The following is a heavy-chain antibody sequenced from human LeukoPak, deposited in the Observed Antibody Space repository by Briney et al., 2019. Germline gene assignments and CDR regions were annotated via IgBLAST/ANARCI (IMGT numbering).Heavy chain of an antibody. CDR3: ARDRNVAYYYDSSGYSGGSSHGYDY. Sequence: PGGSLRLSCAASGFTFSSYSMNWVRQAPGKGLEWVSSISSSSSYIYYADSVKGRFTISRDNAKNSLYLQMNSLRAEDTAVYYCARDRNVAYYYDSSGYSGGSSHGYDYWGQGTLVTVSS. CDR1: GFTFSSYS. D-gene: IGHD3-22*01. CDR2: ISSSSSYI. V-gene: IGHV3-21*01. J-gene: IGHJ4*02.